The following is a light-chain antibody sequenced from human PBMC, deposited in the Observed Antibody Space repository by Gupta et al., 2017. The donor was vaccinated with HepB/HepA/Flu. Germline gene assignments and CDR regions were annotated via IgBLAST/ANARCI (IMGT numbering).Light chain of an antibody. V-gene: IGLV3-21*04. CDR3: QVWDSSNDHRV. CDR1: NIGSKS. Sequence: YVLTPPPSVSVAPGETARITSGGNNIGSKSVHWYQQKSGQAPVMVIQYDSYRPTGIPERFSGSNSWNTATLTISRVEAGDESDHNCQVWDSSNDHRVFGGGTELTGL. CDR2: YDS. J-gene: IGLJ3*02.